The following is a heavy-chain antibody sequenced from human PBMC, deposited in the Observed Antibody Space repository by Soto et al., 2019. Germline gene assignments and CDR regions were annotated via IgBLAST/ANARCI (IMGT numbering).Heavy chain of an antibody. V-gene: IGHV3-33*08. CDR1: GFTFSNFG. J-gene: IGHJ6*01. CDR2: VFFDGSRE. D-gene: IGHD2-15*01. CDR3: VRDGYCSGIKCDGDNYYGLDV. Sequence: QLQLVESGGGVVRPGGSLRLSCAASGFTFSNFGMHWVRQSPGKGLEWVAVVFFDGSREFYADSVKGRFSLSRDNSKNTMYLQMSSLRAADTAVYYCVRDGYCSGIKCDGDNYYGLDVWGRGAGVTVSP.